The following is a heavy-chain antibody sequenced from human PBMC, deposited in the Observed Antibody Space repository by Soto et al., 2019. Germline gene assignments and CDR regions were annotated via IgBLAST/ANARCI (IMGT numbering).Heavy chain of an antibody. CDR2: INHSGST. V-gene: IGHV4-34*01. J-gene: IGHJ4*02. CDR1: GGSFSGYY. D-gene: IGHD2-2*01. Sequence: QVQLQQWGAGLLKPSETLSLTCAVYGGSFSGYYWSWIRQPPGKGLEWIGEINHSGSTNYNPSLKSRVTISVDTSKNHFSLKLSSVTAADTAVYYCARGPPLLLYQPRLRRGGIDYWGQGTLVTVSS. CDR3: ARGPPLLLYQPRLRRGGIDY.